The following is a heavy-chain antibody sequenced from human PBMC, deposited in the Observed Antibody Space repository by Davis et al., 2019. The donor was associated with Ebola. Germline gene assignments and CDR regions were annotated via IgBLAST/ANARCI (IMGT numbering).Heavy chain of an antibody. CDR1: GFTFSSYA. D-gene: IGHD3-22*01. J-gene: IGHJ4*02. V-gene: IGHV3-21*01. Sequence: GESLKISCAASGFTFSSYAMNWVRQAPGKGLEWVSSINSASSYFYYADSVKGRFTISRDNAKNSLYLQMNSLRVEDTAVYYCARGRASRYYYDSSGYYCFDSWGQGSLVTVSS. CDR3: ARGRASRYYYDSSGYYCFDS. CDR2: INSASSYF.